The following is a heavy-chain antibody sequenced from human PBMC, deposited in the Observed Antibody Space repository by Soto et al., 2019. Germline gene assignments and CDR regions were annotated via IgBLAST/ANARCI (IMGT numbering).Heavy chain of an antibody. CDR1: GVSFNNNG. CDR2: VSPPFRTS. Sequence: QVQLVQSGAEVKKPGSSVKVSCKTSGVSFNNNGIGWVRQAPGHGREGMGGVSPPFRTSNYARKFPGRISITADASTGTVNMELSSLTSEDTAQYYCARVLYYGSGSYSPYGMDVWGQGTTVTVSS. CDR3: ARVLYYGSGSYSPYGMDV. J-gene: IGHJ6*02. V-gene: IGHV1-69*01. D-gene: IGHD3-10*01.